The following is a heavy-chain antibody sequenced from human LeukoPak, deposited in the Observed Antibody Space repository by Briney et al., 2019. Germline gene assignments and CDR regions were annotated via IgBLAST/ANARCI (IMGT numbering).Heavy chain of an antibody. Sequence: ASVKVSCKASGYTFTNYGISWVRQAPAQGLEWMAWISAYNGDTNYAQRLQGRVAMTTDTSTSTAYMELRSLRSDDTAVYYCARDHSSSWYPHYYYAMDVWGQGTAVTVSS. CDR2: ISAYNGDT. CDR1: GYTFTNYG. V-gene: IGHV1-18*01. D-gene: IGHD6-13*01. CDR3: ARDHSSSWYPHYYYAMDV. J-gene: IGHJ6*02.